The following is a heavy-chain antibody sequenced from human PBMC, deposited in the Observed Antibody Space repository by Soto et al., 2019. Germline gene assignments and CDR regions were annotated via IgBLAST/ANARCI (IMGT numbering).Heavy chain of an antibody. V-gene: IGHV4-31*03. D-gene: IGHD4-17*01. CDR1: GGSISSGGYY. CDR2: IYYSGST. Sequence: SETLSLTCTVSGGSISSGGYYWSWIRQHPGKGLEWIGYIYYSGSTYYNPSLKSRVTISVDTSKNQFSLKLSSVTAADTAVYYCARDRGVTTPSGWFDPWGQGTLVTVSS. CDR3: ARDRGVTTPSGWFDP. J-gene: IGHJ5*02.